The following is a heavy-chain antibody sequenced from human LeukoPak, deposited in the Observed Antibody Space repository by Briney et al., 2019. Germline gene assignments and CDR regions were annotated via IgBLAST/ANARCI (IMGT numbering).Heavy chain of an antibody. Sequence: GGSLRLSCEASGFTFRRSWMNWVRQAPGKGLEWVANISPDGSQKFYVDSVKGRFTFSRDNPNNSLYLQMNSLGAEDTAVYYCAKLLGTATTFDYWGQGTLVTVSS. CDR1: GFTFRRSW. CDR2: ISPDGSQK. CDR3: AKLLGTATTFDY. D-gene: IGHD5-24*01. V-gene: IGHV3-7*01. J-gene: IGHJ4*02.